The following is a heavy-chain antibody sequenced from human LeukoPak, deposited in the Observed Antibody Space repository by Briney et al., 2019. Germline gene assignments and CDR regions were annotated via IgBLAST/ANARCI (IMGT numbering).Heavy chain of an antibody. Sequence: GGSLRLSRAASGFTFSSYSMNWVRQAPGKGLEWVSCISSSSSYIYYADSVKGRFTISRDNAKNSLYLQMNSLRAEDTAVYYCARGRLDYGDYLNWFDPWGQGTLVTVSS. V-gene: IGHV3-21*01. CDR2: ISSSSSYI. CDR3: ARGRLDYGDYLNWFDP. J-gene: IGHJ5*02. D-gene: IGHD4-17*01. CDR1: GFTFSSYS.